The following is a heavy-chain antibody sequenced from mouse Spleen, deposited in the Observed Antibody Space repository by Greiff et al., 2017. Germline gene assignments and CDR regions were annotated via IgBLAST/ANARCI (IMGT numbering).Heavy chain of an antibody. V-gene: IGHV1-64*01. Sequence: VQLQQPGAELVKPGASVKLSCTASGYTFTSYWMHWVKQRPGQGLEWIGIIHPNSGSTNYNEKFKSKATLTVDKSSSTAYMQLSSLTSEDSAVYYCARKDYGSSPFDYWGQGTTLTVSS. CDR3: ARKDYGSSPFDY. D-gene: IGHD1-1*01. CDR1: GYTFTSYW. CDR2: IHPNSGST. J-gene: IGHJ2*01.